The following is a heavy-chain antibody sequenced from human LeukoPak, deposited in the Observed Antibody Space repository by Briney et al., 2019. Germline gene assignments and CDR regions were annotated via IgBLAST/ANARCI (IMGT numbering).Heavy chain of an antibody. CDR2: ISWNSGSI. Sequence: SLRLSCAASGFTFDDYAMHWVRQAPGKGLEWVSGISWNSGSIGYADSVKGRFTISRDNAKNSLYLQMNSLRAEDTALYYCAKENYYYYSMDVWGKGTPVTISS. CDR3: AKENYYYYSMDV. CDR1: GFTFDDYA. V-gene: IGHV3-9*01. J-gene: IGHJ6*03.